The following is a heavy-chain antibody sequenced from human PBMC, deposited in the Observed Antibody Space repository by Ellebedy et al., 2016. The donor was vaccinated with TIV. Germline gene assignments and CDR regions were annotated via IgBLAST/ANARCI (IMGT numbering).Heavy chain of an antibody. J-gene: IGHJ4*02. V-gene: IGHV4-30-4*01. CDR2: IYYSGSA. Sequence: SETLSLTCTVSGGSISSGDYYWSWIRQPPGKGLEWIGYIYYSGSANYNPSLKSRVTISLDASKSQFSLKLTSVTAADTAVYYCARTAMGAPYFDFWGQGTLVTVSS. CDR3: ARTAMGAPYFDF. CDR1: GGSISSGDYY. D-gene: IGHD1-26*01.